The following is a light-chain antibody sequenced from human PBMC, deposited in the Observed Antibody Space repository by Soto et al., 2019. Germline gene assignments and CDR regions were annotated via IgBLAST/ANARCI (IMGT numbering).Light chain of an antibody. Sequence: QSVLTQPASVSGSPGQSITISCSGTSSDVGGYDHVSWYQHHPGEAPKLMIYEVSYRPSGVSTRFSGSKSGNTASLTISGLQAADEADYYCSSYTSSSTGGLFGGGTKLTVL. CDR1: SSDVGGYDH. CDR3: SSYTSSSTGGL. V-gene: IGLV2-14*01. J-gene: IGLJ2*01. CDR2: EVS.